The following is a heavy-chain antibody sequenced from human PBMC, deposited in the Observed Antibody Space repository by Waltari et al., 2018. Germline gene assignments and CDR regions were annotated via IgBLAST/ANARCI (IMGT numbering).Heavy chain of an antibody. CDR2: IYYGGST. V-gene: IGHV4-31*03. J-gene: IGHJ4*02. D-gene: IGHD2-21*02. CDR1: GDSISSGRYY. CDR3: ARNLESGGNSPLDH. Sequence: QVQLQESGPGLVKPSQTLSLTCTVSGDSISSGRYYWSWLRQHPGKGLELIGHIYYGGSTDYNPPLKSRATISLDTSKNQFSLKLSSVTAADTALYYCARNLESGGNSPLDHWGQGALVTVSS.